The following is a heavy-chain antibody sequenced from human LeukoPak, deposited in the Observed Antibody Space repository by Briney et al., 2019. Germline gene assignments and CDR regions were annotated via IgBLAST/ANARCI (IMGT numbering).Heavy chain of an antibody. D-gene: IGHD6-19*01. CDR2: IIPIFGTA. Sequence: SVKVSCKASGYTFSSYAISWVRQAPGQGLEWMGGIIPIFGTANYAQKFQGRVTITADESTSTAYMELSSLRSEDTAVYYCARGRASGYSSVLDYWGQGTLVTVSS. V-gene: IGHV1-69*13. J-gene: IGHJ4*02. CDR3: ARGRASGYSSVLDY. CDR1: GYTFSSYA.